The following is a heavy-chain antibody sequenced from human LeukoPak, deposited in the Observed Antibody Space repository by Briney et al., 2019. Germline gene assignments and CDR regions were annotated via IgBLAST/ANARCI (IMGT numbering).Heavy chain of an antibody. Sequence: ASVNVSCKASGYTFNNFAINWVRQAPGQGLQWMGWISPYNGNTNYAQKFQGRVTMTTDTSTHTAYMDLRSLRSDDAAVYYCARGGSSGWYTRGAFDIWGQGTMVTVSS. J-gene: IGHJ3*02. CDR1: GYTFNNFA. V-gene: IGHV1-18*01. CDR3: ARGGSSGWYTRGAFDI. CDR2: ISPYNGNT. D-gene: IGHD6-19*01.